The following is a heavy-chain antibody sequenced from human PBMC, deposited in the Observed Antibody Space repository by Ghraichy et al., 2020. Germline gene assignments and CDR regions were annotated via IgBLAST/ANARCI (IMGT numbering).Heavy chain of an antibody. CDR3: AKGEYQLRYIDY. V-gene: IGHV3-23*01. CDR2: ISGSGGST. Sequence: GGSLRLSCAASGFTFSSYAMSWVRQAPGKGLEWVSAISGSGGSTYYADSVKGRFTISRDNSKNTLYLKMNSLRAEDTAVYYCAKGEYQLRYIDYWGQGTLVTVSS. J-gene: IGHJ4*02. D-gene: IGHD2-2*01. CDR1: GFTFSSYA.